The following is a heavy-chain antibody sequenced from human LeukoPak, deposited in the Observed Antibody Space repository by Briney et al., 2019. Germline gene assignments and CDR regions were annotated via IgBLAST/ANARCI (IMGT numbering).Heavy chain of an antibody. CDR1: GFTFSTYW. CDR3: ATATFYATSGYFPS. J-gene: IGHJ5*02. D-gene: IGHD3-22*01. V-gene: IGHV3-74*01. Sequence: PGGSLRLSCAGSGFTFSTYWIHWVRQAPGQGLVWVSGISGDKSHTAYADSVKGRFTISRDNAKNTLHLQMNSLRDEDTAVYYCATATFYATSGYFPSWGQGPLVTVPS. CDR2: ISGDKSHT.